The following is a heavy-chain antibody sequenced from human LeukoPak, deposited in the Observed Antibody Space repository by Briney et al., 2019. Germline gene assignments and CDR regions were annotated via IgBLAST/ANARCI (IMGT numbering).Heavy chain of an antibody. CDR3: ARLKFYDSTGYSPGYYMDV. J-gene: IGHJ6*03. V-gene: IGHV4-4*07. Sequence: SETLSLTCSVSGGAIISYYWSWIRQPAGKGPEWIRRIYPTGNTDYNPSLKTRVTMSTDLSKKQFSLRLRSVTAADTAVYYCARLKFYDSTGYSPGYYMDVWGKGTAVTVSS. CDR1: GGAIISYY. D-gene: IGHD3-22*01. CDR2: IYPTGNT.